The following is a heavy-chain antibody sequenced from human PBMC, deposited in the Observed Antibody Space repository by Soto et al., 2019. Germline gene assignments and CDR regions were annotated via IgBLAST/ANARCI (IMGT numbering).Heavy chain of an antibody. CDR1: GYSFSSYW. J-gene: IGHJ6*02. D-gene: IGHD2-21*02. CDR2: IYPGDSDT. V-gene: IGHV5-51*01. CDR3: ARESGGNSLGV. Sequence: EVQLVQSGAEVKKPGESLRISCKGSGYSFSSYWIAWVRQMPGKGLEWMGIIYPGDSDTRYSPSFQGQVTFSTDKSIRTAYLKWSSLKAADTAMYYCARESGGNSLGVWGQGTTVTVSS.